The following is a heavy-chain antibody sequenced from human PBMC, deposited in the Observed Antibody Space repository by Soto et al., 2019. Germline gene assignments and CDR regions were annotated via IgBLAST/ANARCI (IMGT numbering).Heavy chain of an antibody. CDR1: GFTFSSYA. CDR3: NFLGIAARPGGIDY. V-gene: IGHV3-23*01. J-gene: IGHJ4*02. CDR2: ISGSGGST. D-gene: IGHD6-6*01. Sequence: GGSLRLSCAASGFTFSSYAMSWVRQAPGKGLEWVSAISGSGGSTYYADSVKGRFTISRDNSKNTLYLQMNSLRAEDTAVYYCNFLGIAARPGGIDYWGQGTLVTVSS.